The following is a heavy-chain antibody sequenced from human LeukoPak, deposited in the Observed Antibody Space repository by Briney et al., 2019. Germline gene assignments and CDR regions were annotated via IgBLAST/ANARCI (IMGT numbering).Heavy chain of an antibody. CDR2: IYYSGST. J-gene: IGHJ4*02. Sequence: SETLSLTCTVSGGSISSHYWSWIRQPPGKGLEWIGYIYYSGSTNYNPSLKSRVTISVDTSKNQFSLKLSSVTAADTAVYYCARVVRPRRGYFDYWGQGTLVTVSS. V-gene: IGHV4-59*11. CDR1: GGSISSHY. CDR3: ARVVRPRRGYFDY.